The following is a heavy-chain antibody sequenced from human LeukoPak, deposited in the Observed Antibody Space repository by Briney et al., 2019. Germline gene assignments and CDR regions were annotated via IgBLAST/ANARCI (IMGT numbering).Heavy chain of an antibody. CDR1: GFTFTSYA. J-gene: IGHJ4*02. D-gene: IGHD3-10*01. V-gene: IGHV3-30-3*01. CDR2: ISNDGSNK. Sequence: GRSLRLSCAASGFTFTSYAMHWLRQAPGKGLEWVAVISNDGSNKYYADSVKGRFTISRDNSKNTLYLQMNSLRAEDTAVYYCARVLTHYYGSGSYFQYWGQGTLVTVSS. CDR3: ARVLTHYYGSGSYFQY.